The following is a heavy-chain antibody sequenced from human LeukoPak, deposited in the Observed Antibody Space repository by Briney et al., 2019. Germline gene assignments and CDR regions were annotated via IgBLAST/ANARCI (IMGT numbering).Heavy chain of an antibody. J-gene: IGHJ4*02. Sequence: GGSLRLSCAASGFTFDDYAMHWVRQAPGKGLEWVSGISWNSGSIGYADSVKGRFTISRDNAKNSLYLQMNSLRAEDTALYYCAKTEGGVVATIFDYWGQGTLVTVSS. CDR3: AKTEGGVVATIFDY. CDR2: ISWNSGSI. CDR1: GFTFDDYA. V-gene: IGHV3-9*01. D-gene: IGHD5-12*01.